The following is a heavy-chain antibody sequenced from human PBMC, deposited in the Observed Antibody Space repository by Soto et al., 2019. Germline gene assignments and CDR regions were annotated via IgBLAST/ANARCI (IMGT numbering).Heavy chain of an antibody. CDR2: IWYDGSNK. Sequence: GGSLRLSCAASGFTFSSYGMHWVRQAPGKGLEWVAVIWYDGSNKYYADSVKGRFTISRDNSKNTLYLQMNSLRAEDTAVYYCARDLIDYGDYRSHYYYYYGMDVWGQGTTVTVSS. CDR1: GFTFSSYG. CDR3: ARDLIDYGDYRSHYYYYYGMDV. J-gene: IGHJ6*02. D-gene: IGHD4-17*01. V-gene: IGHV3-33*01.